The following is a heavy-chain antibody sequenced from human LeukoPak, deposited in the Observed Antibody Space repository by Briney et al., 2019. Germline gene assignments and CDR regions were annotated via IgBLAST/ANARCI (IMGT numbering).Heavy chain of an antibody. D-gene: IGHD5-18*01. CDR1: GYTFTGYY. CDR3: ARGPDTAMVAFDY. J-gene: IGHJ4*02. Sequence: GASVKVSCKASGYTFTGYYMHWVRQAPGQGLEWMGWISPNSGGTNYAQKFQGWVTMTRDTSISTAYMELSRLRSDDTAVYYCARGPDTAMVAFDYWGQGTLVTVSS. V-gene: IGHV1-2*04. CDR2: ISPNSGGT.